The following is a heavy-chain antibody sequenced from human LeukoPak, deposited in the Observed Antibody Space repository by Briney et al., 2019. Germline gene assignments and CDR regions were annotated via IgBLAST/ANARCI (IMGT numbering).Heavy chain of an antibody. D-gene: IGHD6-19*01. CDR2: IIPIFGTA. V-gene: IGHV1-69*05. J-gene: IGHJ6*03. CDR1: GGTFISYA. CDR3: ARDSSGWTKAYYYMDV. Sequence: SVKVSCKASGGTFISYAISWVRQAPGQGLEWMGGIIPIFGTANYAQKFQGRVTITTDESTSTAYMELSSLRSEDTAAYYCARDSSGWTKAYYYMDVWGKGTTVTVSS.